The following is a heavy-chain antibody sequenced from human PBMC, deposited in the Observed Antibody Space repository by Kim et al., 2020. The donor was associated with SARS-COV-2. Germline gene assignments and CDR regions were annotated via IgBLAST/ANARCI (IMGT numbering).Heavy chain of an antibody. V-gene: IGHV3-9*01. J-gene: IGHJ4*02. D-gene: IGHD3-16*02. CDR3: AKGAFGGVIRYYFDY. Sequence: GLADSVKGRFTISRDNAKNSLYLQMNSLRAEDTALYYCAKGAFGGVIRYYFDYWGQGTLVTVSS.